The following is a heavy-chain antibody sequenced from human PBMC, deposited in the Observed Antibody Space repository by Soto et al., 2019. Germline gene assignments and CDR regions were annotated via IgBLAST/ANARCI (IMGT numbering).Heavy chain of an antibody. D-gene: IGHD1-7*01. CDR3: ASQSPAPRYNWNYAPVYFDY. CDR1: GGSISSGGYY. Sequence: QVQLQESGPGLVKPSQTLSLTCTVSGGSISSGGYYWSWIRQHPGKGLEWIGYIYYSGSTYYNPSLKSRFTISVDTSKNQFSLKLSSVTAADTAVYYCASQSPAPRYNWNYAPVYFDYWGQGTLVTVSS. J-gene: IGHJ4*02. V-gene: IGHV4-31*03. CDR2: IYYSGST.